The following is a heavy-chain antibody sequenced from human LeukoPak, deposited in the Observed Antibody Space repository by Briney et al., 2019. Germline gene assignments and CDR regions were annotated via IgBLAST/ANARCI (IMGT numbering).Heavy chain of an antibody. CDR2: IYYRGST. CDR3: ARHGSLRGLYYYMDV. J-gene: IGHJ6*03. Sequence: SETLSLTCTVSGGSISSYSWSWIRQPPGKGVEGIGFIYYRGSTNYNRSLKSRVTLSVETSKDQISLKMISVTAADTAVYYCARHGSLRGLYYYMDVWGKGTTVTVSS. CDR1: GGSISSYS. D-gene: IGHD3-10*01. V-gene: IGHV4-59*08.